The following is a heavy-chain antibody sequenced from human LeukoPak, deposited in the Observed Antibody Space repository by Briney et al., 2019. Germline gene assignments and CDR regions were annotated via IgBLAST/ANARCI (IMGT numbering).Heavy chain of an antibody. CDR2: ISSSSSYI. D-gene: IGHD2-15*01. CDR3: ARDISYCSGGSCYSSAFDI. Sequence: GGSLRLSCAASGFTFGSYSMNWVRQAPGKGLEWVSSISSSSSYIYYADSVKGRFTISRDNAKNSLYLQMNSLRAEDTAVYYCARDISYCSGGSCYSSAFDIWGQGTMVTVSS. CDR1: GFTFGSYS. J-gene: IGHJ3*02. V-gene: IGHV3-21*01.